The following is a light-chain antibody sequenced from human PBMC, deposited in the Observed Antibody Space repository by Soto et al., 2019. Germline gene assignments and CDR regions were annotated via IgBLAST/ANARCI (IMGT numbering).Light chain of an antibody. CDR2: GAS. Sequence: ESVLTQSPGTLSMSPGERATLSCRGSQSVSSSYSAWYQQKPGQAPRLLIYGASRRATGIPDRFSGSGSGTDFTLTISRLEPEDFAVYYCQQYGSSPFTFGPGTKVDIK. V-gene: IGKV3-20*01. CDR3: QQYGSSPFT. J-gene: IGKJ3*01. CDR1: QSVSSSY.